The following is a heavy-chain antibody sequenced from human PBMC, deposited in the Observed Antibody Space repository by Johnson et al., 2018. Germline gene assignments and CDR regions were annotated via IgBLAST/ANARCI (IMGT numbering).Heavy chain of an antibody. D-gene: IGHD2-8*01. CDR1: GFSFSDYG. V-gene: IGHV3-23*01. Sequence: EVQLLESGGGLVQPGGSLRLSCAASGFSFSDYGMAWVRQAPGKGLEGVSGMSASGAPTNYADSVRGRFTISRDNSNYTRFLQMNSLRVEDTGVYYWAKFWVKSFLYSYFDSWGQGILVTVAS. J-gene: IGHJ4*02. CDR2: MSASGAPT. CDR3: AKFWVKSFLYSYFDS.